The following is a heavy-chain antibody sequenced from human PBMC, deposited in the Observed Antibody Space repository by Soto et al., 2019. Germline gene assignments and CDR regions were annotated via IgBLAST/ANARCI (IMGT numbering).Heavy chain of an antibody. CDR1: GGSISSYS. V-gene: IGHV4-4*07. J-gene: IGHJ5*02. Sequence: QVQLQESGPGLVKPSETLSLTCTVSGGSISSYSCSWIRQPDGKGLEWIGQISASGNTNYNPSLKSRVTMSVDTSKNHFSLKLSSVTAADTAVYYCARGDGYNVDHWGQGTLVTVSS. CDR3: ARGDGYNVDH. D-gene: IGHD5-12*01. CDR2: ISASGNT.